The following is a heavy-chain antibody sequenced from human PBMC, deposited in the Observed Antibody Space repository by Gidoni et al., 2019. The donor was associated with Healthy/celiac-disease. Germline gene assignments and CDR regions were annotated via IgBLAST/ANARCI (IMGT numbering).Heavy chain of an antibody. CDR2: IYYTGST. D-gene: IGHD4-17*01. J-gene: IGHJ6*02. V-gene: IGHV4-59*01. Sequence: QVQLQESGPGLVKPSETLSLTCTVSGGSISTYYWSWIRQPPGKGLEWIGNIYYTGSTNYNPSLKSRVTISVDTSKNQFSLKLTSVAAADTAVYYCARDRPNGAGYYYGMDVWGQGTTVTVSS. CDR1: GGSISTYY. CDR3: ARDRPNGAGYYYGMDV.